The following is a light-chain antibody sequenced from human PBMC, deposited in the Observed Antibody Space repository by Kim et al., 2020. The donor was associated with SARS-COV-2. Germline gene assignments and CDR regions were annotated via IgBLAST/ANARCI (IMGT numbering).Light chain of an antibody. Sequence: EIVLTQSPATLSLSPGERATLSCRASQSTNNYLAWYQQKPGQAPRLLIYDASNRATGIPARVSGSGSGTDFTLTISSLEPEDFAVYYCHQRFNWPLTFGGGTKVDIK. CDR3: HQRFNWPLT. CDR1: QSTNNY. J-gene: IGKJ4*01. V-gene: IGKV3-11*01. CDR2: DAS.